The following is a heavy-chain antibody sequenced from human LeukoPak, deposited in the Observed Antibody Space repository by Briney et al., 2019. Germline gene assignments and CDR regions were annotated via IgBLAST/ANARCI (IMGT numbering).Heavy chain of an antibody. V-gene: IGHV3-48*04. D-gene: IGHD3-10*01. Sequence: GGSLRLSCAASGFTFSSYSMNWVRQAPGKGLEWVSYISSSSSTIYYADSVKGRFTISRDNAKNSLYLQMNSLRAEDTAVYYCASLSSKRARFAPSGATMVRGFSAFDIWGQGTMVTVSS. J-gene: IGHJ3*02. CDR3: ASLSSKRARFAPSGATMVRGFSAFDI. CDR1: GFTFSSYS. CDR2: ISSSSSTI.